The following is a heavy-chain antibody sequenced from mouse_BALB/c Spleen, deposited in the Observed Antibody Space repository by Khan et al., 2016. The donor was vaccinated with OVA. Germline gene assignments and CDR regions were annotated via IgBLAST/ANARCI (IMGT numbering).Heavy chain of an antibody. D-gene: IGHD2-1*01. V-gene: IGHV5-9-3*01. CDR1: GFTFSTYA. J-gene: IGHJ3*01. Sequence: EVELVESGGGLVKPGGSLKLSCAASGFTFSTYAMSWVRQTPEKRLEWVATISSDGDYTYYPDNVTGRFTISRDNAKNTLYLQMSSLRSEDTAMYYCARSPYGNFAYWGQWTLVTVSA. CDR3: ARSPYGNFAY. CDR2: ISSDGDYT.